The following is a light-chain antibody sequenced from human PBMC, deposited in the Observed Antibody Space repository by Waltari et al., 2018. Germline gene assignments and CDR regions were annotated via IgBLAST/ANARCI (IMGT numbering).Light chain of an antibody. J-gene: IGLJ2*01. CDR2: DDS. CDR1: NIGVKS. Sequence: SSVLTQPPSVSLAPGKTASITCGGNNIGVKSVHWYQQRPGQAPVLVIYDDSARPSGMPGRFSGSNSGNTATLTISRGEAGDGADYYCQVWDSNTDHVIFGGGTKLTVL. V-gene: IGLV3-21*04. CDR3: QVWDSNTDHVI.